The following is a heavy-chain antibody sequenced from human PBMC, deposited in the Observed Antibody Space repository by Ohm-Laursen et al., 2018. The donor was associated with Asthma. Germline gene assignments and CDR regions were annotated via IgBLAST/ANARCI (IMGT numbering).Heavy chain of an antibody. D-gene: IGHD2/OR15-2a*01. CDR3: ANLPRIGSGDY. V-gene: IGHV3-23*01. CDR1: GFTFSTYA. Sequence: SLRLSCAASGFTFSTYAMNWVRQAPGQGLEWVSVISGSGGTTYYADSVEGRFTISRDNSKNTLYLQMNSLRAEDTAVYYCANLPRIGSGDYWGQGTLVTVSS. J-gene: IGHJ4*02. CDR2: ISGSGGTT.